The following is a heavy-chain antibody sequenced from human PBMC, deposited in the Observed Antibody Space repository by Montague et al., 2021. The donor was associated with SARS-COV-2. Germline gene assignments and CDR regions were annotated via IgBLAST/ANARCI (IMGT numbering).Heavy chain of an antibody. CDR1: GDSISNHY. CDR2: ISDCWNT. Sequence: SETLSLTCSVSGDSISNHYWCWIWLPPGTGLELNGYISDCWNTKYNTSLKRPVTISADTPKNQFPLSLSPVTAAAAAEYYCAGISRNSGFVGAFDIWGQGTLVTVSS. J-gene: IGHJ3*02. V-gene: IGHV4-59*11. CDR3: AGISRNSGFVGAFDI. D-gene: IGHD3-22*01.